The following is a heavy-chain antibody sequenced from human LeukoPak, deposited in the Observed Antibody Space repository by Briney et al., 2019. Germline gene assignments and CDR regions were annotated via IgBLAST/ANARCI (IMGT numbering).Heavy chain of an antibody. D-gene: IGHD3-16*01. V-gene: IGHV4-4*07. CDR3: ARGASYNYYYGMDV. CDR1: GGSISRYY. J-gene: IGHJ6*02. Sequence: SETLSLTCTVSGGSISRYYWSWIRQPAGKGLEWIGRIYSSGSTNYNPSLKSRVTISVDTSKNQFSLKLSSVTAADTAVYYCARGASYNYYYGMDVWGQGTTVTVSS. CDR2: IYSSGST.